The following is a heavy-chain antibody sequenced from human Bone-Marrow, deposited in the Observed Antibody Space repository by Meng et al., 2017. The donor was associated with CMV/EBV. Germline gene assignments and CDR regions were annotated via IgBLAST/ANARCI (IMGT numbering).Heavy chain of an antibody. V-gene: IGHV4-4*02. CDR3: ARYTTSGSYYDY. CDR2: IYHSGSA. Sequence: CAVSGCSISSSNGWSWVRQPPGKGLESIGEIYHSGSADYNPSLKSRVTISVDKSKNQFSLRLSSVTAADTAVYYCARYTTSGSYYDYWGQGTLVTVSS. CDR1: GCSISSSNG. J-gene: IGHJ4*02. D-gene: IGHD1-26*01.